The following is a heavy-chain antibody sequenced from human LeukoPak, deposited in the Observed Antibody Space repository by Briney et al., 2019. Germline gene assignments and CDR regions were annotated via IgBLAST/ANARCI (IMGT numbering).Heavy chain of an antibody. D-gene: IGHD6-13*01. V-gene: IGHV3-49*04. Sequence: GGSLRLSCTASGFTFGDYAMSWVRQAPGEGREWVGFIRSKAYGGTTEYAASVKGRFTISRDDSKSIAYLQMNSLNTEDTAVYYCTRGRKQSDYWGQGTLVTVSS. J-gene: IGHJ4*02. CDR1: GFTFGDYA. CDR2: IRSKAYGGTT. CDR3: TRGRKQSDY.